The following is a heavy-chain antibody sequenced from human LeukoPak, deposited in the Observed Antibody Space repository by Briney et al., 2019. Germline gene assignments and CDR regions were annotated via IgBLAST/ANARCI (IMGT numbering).Heavy chain of an antibody. CDR3: AKATSPVHSRNWFDS. Sequence: GGSLRLSCAASEFSVGSNYMTWVRQAPGKGLEWVSLIYSGGSTYYADSVKGRFTISRDNSKNTLYLQMNSLRAEDTAVYYCAKATSPVHSRNWFDSWGQGILVTVSS. CDR2: IYSGGST. CDR1: EFSVGSNY. V-gene: IGHV3-66*01. J-gene: IGHJ5*01. D-gene: IGHD6-13*01.